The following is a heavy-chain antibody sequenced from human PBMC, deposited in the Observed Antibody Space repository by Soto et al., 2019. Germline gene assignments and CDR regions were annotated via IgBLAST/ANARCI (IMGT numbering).Heavy chain of an antibody. J-gene: IGHJ3*02. Sequence: SVKVSCQASGYIIINYYIHWVRQAPGQGLEWMGRIIPIRGIANYAQKFQGRVTITADKSTSTAYMELSGLRSEDTAVYYCAREASPRYCSGGSCALFDIWGQGTMVTVSS. D-gene: IGHD2-15*01. V-gene: IGHV1-69*04. CDR1: GYIIINYY. CDR2: IIPIRGIA. CDR3: AREASPRYCSGGSCALFDI.